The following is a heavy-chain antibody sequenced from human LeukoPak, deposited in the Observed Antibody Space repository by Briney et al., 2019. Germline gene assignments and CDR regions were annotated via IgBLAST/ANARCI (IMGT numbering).Heavy chain of an antibody. CDR3: ARVLAYYDSGTYPRARPFDI. J-gene: IGHJ3*02. CDR2: INPNSGGT. Sequence: ASVKVSCKASGYTFTSYDINWVRQATGQGLEWMGWINPNSGGTNYAQKFQGRVTMTRDTSISTAYLELSRLRSDDTAVYYCARVLAYYDSGTYPRARPFDIWGQGTMVTVSS. D-gene: IGHD3-10*01. V-gene: IGHV1-2*02. CDR1: GYTFTSYD.